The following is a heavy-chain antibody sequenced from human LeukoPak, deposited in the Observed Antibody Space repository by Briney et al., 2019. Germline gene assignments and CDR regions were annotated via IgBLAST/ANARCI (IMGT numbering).Heavy chain of an antibody. Sequence: ASVKVSCKASGGTFSSYAISWVRQAPGRGLEWMGGIIPIFGTANYAQKFQGRVTITADESTSTAYMELSSLRSEDTAVYYCARGPTVLRFLEWLLKPLDYWGQGTLVTVSS. D-gene: IGHD3-3*01. V-gene: IGHV1-69*13. CDR2: IIPIFGTA. CDR3: ARGPTVLRFLEWLLKPLDY. J-gene: IGHJ4*02. CDR1: GGTFSSYA.